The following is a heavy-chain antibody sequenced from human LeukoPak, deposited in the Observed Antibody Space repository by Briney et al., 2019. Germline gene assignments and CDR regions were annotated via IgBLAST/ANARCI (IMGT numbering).Heavy chain of an antibody. D-gene: IGHD2/OR15-2a*01. CDR2: IYSGGST. J-gene: IGHJ6*03. CDR3: AREYTGYYYYMDV. CDR1: GFTFSSYA. V-gene: IGHV3-66*02. Sequence: GGSLRLSCAASGFTFSSYAMSWVRQAPGKGLEWVSVIYSGGSTYYADSVKGRFTISRDNSKNTLYLQMNSLRAEDTAVYYCAREYTGYYYYMDVWGKGTTVTVSS.